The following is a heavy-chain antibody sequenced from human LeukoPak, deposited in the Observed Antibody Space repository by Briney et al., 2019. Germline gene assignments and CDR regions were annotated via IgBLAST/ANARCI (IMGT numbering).Heavy chain of an antibody. V-gene: IGHV4-34*01. J-gene: IGHJ6*02. D-gene: IGHD3-9*01. CDR1: GFTFSNAW. Sequence: GSLRLSCAASGFTFSNAWMSWVRQAPGKGLEWIGEINHSGSTNYNPSLKSRVTISVDTSKNQFSLKLSSVTAADTAVYYCARYYDILTGYYYGMDVWGQGATVTVSS. CDR2: INHSGST. CDR3: ARYYDILTGYYYGMDV.